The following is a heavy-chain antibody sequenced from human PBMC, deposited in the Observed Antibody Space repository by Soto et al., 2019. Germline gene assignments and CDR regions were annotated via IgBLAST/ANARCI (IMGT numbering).Heavy chain of an antibody. V-gene: IGHV1-2*04. D-gene: IGHD6-6*01. CDR2: INPNSGGT. J-gene: IGHJ6*02. Sequence: QVQLVQSGAEVKKPGASVKVSCKASGYTFTGYYMHWVRQAPGQGLEWMGWINPNSGGTNYAQQFQGWGTMTTDTSISTAYMELSRLRSDDTAVDYCARVGSRSSGDYYYYCGMDVWGQGTTVTVSS. CDR1: GYTFTGYY. CDR3: ARVGSRSSGDYYYYCGMDV.